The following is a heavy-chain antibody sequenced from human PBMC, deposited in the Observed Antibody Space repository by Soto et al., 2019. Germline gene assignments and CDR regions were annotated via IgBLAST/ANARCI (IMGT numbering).Heavy chain of an antibody. CDR1: GASISGYY. V-gene: IGHV4-59*08. Sequence: SDTLSLTCTVSGASISGYYWSWIRQPPGKGLEWIGYIHYSGSSNYSPSLKSRVTISLDASENRFSLKLTSVTAADTAVYYCARLAPLILAGTSYYHAMDVWAQGTTVTVSS. CDR3: ARLAPLILAGTSYYHAMDV. CDR2: IHYSGSS. J-gene: IGHJ6*02. D-gene: IGHD6-19*01.